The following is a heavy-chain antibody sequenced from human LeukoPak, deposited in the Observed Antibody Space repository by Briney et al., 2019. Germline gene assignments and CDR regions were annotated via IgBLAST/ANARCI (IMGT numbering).Heavy chain of an antibody. CDR2: ISYDGSNK. CDR1: GFIFSSYA. D-gene: IGHD3-16*01. CDR3: ARDALIDYSRPFDI. Sequence: PGGSLRLSCAASGFIFSSYAMHWVRQAPGKGLEWVAVISYDGSNKYYADSVKGRFTISRDNSKNTLYLQMNSLRAEDTAVYYCARDALIDYSRPFDIWGQGTMVTVSS. V-gene: IGHV3-30*14. J-gene: IGHJ3*02.